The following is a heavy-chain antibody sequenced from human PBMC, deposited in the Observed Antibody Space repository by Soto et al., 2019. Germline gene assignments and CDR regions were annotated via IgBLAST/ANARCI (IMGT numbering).Heavy chain of an antibody. J-gene: IGHJ5*02. V-gene: IGHV4-61*01. CDR3: ARGPPLDYGKHSWFDP. Sequence: SETLCITCTFYVGAVTSGSYYWSWIRQPPGKGLEWIGYISYSGSTNYIPSLKSRVTISVDTSKNQVSLNLISVTAADTAVYYCARGPPLDYGKHSWFDPWGQGIMVTVSS. CDR2: ISYSGST. D-gene: IGHD4-17*01. CDR1: VGAVTSGSYY.